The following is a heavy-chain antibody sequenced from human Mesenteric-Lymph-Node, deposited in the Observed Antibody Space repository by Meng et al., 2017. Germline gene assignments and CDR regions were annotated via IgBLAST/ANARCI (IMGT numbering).Heavy chain of an antibody. Sequence: LQESGPGLVKPSQTLSLTCTVSGGSISSGDYYWSWIRQPPGKGLEWIGCIYYSGSTYYNPSLKGRVTISVDTSKNQFSLNLSSVTAADTAVYYCARGQRSYSGSYPEWFDPWGQGTLVTVSS. V-gene: IGHV4-30-4*01. CDR1: GGSISSGDYY. CDR3: ARGQRSYSGSYPEWFDP. D-gene: IGHD1-26*01. J-gene: IGHJ5*02. CDR2: IYYSGST.